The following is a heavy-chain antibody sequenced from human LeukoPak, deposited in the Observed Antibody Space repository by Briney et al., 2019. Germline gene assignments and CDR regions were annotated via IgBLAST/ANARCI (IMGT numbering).Heavy chain of an antibody. D-gene: IGHD3-10*01. J-gene: IGHJ5*02. V-gene: IGHV3-49*04. CDR1: GFTFGDYA. CDR3: TRVGELLWFGELLPNWFDP. CDR2: IRSKAYGGTT. Sequence: GGSLRLSCTASGFTFGDYAMSWVRQAQGKGLEWVGFIRSKAYGGTTEYAASVKGRFTISRDDSKSIAYLQMNSLKTEDTAVYYCTRVGELLWFGELLPNWFDPWGQGTLVTVSS.